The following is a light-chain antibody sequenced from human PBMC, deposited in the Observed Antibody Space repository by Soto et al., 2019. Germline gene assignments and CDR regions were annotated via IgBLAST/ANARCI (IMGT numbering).Light chain of an antibody. J-gene: IGKJ4*01. V-gene: IGKV1-9*01. Sequence: DILLTQSPSFLSTPVGDRVTFTCRASQVIANFLAWYQQKPGEVPKLLIYDASTLQSGVPSRFSGSGSGTDFTLTISSLQPEDSATYYCQQLNSYPLSFGGGTKVEIK. CDR3: QQLNSYPLS. CDR1: QVIANF. CDR2: DAS.